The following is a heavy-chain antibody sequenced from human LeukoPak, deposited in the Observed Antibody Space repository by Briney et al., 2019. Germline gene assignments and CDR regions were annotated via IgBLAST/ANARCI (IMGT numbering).Heavy chain of an antibody. CDR2: IFYSGST. D-gene: IGHD3-10*01. V-gene: IGHV4-39*07. CDR1: GGSISGSVYY. CDR3: ARGGGFYGSGTTHFDY. J-gene: IGHJ4*02. Sequence: SETLSLTCTVSGGSISGSVYYWGWIRQPPGKGLERLGSIFYSGSTSYNPSLKSRVSITIDKSKNQFSLSLSSVTAADTAFYYCARGGGFYGSGTTHFDYWGQGTLVTVSS.